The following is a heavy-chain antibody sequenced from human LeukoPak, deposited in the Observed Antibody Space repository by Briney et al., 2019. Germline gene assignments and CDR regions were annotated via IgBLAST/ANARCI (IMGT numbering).Heavy chain of an antibody. V-gene: IGHV4-39*01. D-gene: IGHD4-17*01. CDR2: IYYSGST. J-gene: IGHJ4*02. CDR1: GGSIGSRTYY. CDR3: ARLPNDYGDYVDY. Sequence: SETLSLTCTVSGGSIGSRTYYWGWIRQPPGKGLEWIGSIYYSGSTYYNPSLKSRVTISVDTSKNQFSLELTSVTAADTAVYYCARLPNDYGDYVDYWGQGTLVTVSS.